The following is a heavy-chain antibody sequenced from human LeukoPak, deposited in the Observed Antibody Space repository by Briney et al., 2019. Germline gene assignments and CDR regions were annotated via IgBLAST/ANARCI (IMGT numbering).Heavy chain of an antibody. Sequence: PGGSLRLSCAGSGFTFSSRWMTWVRQAPGKGLEWVSGVNSGGDTHYVGSVKGRFTVSRDNSQNTLYMQMNSLRAEDTAIYYCAKSFGRESGYDLFSFDFWGQGTLVTVSS. CDR3: AKSFGRESGYDLFSFDF. V-gene: IGHV3-23*05. J-gene: IGHJ4*02. CDR1: GFTFSSRW. D-gene: IGHD5-12*01. CDR2: VNSGGDT.